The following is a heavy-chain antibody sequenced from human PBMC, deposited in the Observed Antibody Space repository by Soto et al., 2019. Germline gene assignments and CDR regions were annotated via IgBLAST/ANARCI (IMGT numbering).Heavy chain of an antibody. CDR3: ARAAGTGAFDI. J-gene: IGHJ3*02. Sequence: ASGKVACKASSCTSTCYYMNWVRQAPGQGLEWMGWINPNSGGTNYAQKFQGRVTMTRDTSISTAYMELSRLRSDDTAVYYCARAAGTGAFDIWGQGTMVTVSS. CDR2: INPNSGGT. CDR1: SCTSTCYY. V-gene: IGHV1-2*02. D-gene: IGHD6-19*01.